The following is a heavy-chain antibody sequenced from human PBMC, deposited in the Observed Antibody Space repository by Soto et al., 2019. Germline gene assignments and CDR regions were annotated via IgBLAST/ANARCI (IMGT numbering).Heavy chain of an antibody. CDR1: GYTFSTYG. Sequence: GASVKVSCKASGYTFSTYGFSWVRQAPGQGLEWLGWIRVYNGKTEYAQKVQGRVTMTTDTSTSTAYMELRSLRSDDTAVYYCARDRDSEWLSTWGRGTLVTVSS. CDR3: ARDRDSEWLST. D-gene: IGHD3-3*01. J-gene: IGHJ4*02. CDR2: IRVYNGKT. V-gene: IGHV1-18*01.